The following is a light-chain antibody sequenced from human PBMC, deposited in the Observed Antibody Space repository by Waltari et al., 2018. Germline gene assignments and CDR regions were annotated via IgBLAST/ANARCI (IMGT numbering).Light chain of an antibody. CDR3: HQYYNIPFT. V-gene: IGKV4-1*01. CDR1: QSVLYSSNNKHY. CDR2: WAS. Sequence: DIVMTQSPDSLAVSLGERATINCKSSQSVLYSSNNKHYLACYQQKPGQPPKLLLYWASTRESGVPARLSGSGSGTDFTLTISSLQAEDVAVYYCHQYYNIPFTFGPGTKVDIK. J-gene: IGKJ3*01.